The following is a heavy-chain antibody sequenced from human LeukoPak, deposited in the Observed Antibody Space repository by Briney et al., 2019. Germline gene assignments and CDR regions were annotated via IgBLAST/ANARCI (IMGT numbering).Heavy chain of an antibody. Sequence: PSETLSLTCTVSGGSISNYYWSWIRQPPGKGLEWIGYIHYTGSTNYNPSLKSRVTISVDTSKNQFSLKLSTVTAADTAVYYCVRGRDTGMDWGQGTLVTVSS. D-gene: IGHD5-18*01. CDR1: GGSISNYY. V-gene: IGHV4-59*01. J-gene: IGHJ4*02. CDR2: IHYTGST. CDR3: VRGRDTGMD.